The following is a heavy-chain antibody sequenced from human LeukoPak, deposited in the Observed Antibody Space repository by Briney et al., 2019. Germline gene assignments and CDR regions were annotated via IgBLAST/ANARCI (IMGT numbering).Heavy chain of an antibody. CDR2: INPYNGNT. D-gene: IGHD3-9*01. J-gene: IGHJ4*02. CDR3: ARGPGWLLNY. Sequence: ASVKVSCKASGYTFSSYGISWVRQAPGQGLEWVGRINPYNGNTKYVQKFYDRVSMTTDTSTSTAYMELRSLRSDDTAVYYCARGPGWLLNYWGQGTLVTVSS. CDR1: GYTFSSYG. V-gene: IGHV1-18*01.